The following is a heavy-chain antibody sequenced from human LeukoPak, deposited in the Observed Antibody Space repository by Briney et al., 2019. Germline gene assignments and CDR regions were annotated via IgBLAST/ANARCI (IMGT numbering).Heavy chain of an antibody. J-gene: IGHJ5*02. CDR3: ARHWRGSAYWFDP. Sequence: SETLSLTCTVSGGSISSHYWTWIRQPPGKGLEWIGYIYYSGSTNYNPSLKSRVTISVDTSKNQFSLKLSSVTAADTAVYYCARHWRGSAYWFDPWGQGTLVTVSS. CDR2: IYYSGST. CDR1: GGSISSHY. D-gene: IGHD3-10*01. V-gene: IGHV4-59*08.